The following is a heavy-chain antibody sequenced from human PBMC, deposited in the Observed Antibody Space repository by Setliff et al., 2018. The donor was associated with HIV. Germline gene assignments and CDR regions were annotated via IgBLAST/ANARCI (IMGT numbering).Heavy chain of an antibody. J-gene: IGHJ6*03. CDR3: ARDPKSWGSSYYYYMDV. CDR1: GFTFSNYW. CDR2: TNSDGSST. V-gene: IGHV3-74*01. D-gene: IGHD3-16*01. Sequence: GGSLRLSCAASGFTFSNYWMHWVRQAPGKGLVWVSRTNSDGSSTKYADSVKGRFTISRDNAENTLYLQMNSLRAEDTAVYYCARDPKSWGSSYYYYMDVWGKGTTVTVSS.